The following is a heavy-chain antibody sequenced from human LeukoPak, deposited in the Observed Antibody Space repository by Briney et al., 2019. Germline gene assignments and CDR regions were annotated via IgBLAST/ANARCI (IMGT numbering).Heavy chain of an antibody. CDR2: IYHSGST. J-gene: IGHJ4*02. CDR3: AKVWFGGEDY. CDR1: GYSISSGYY. D-gene: IGHD3-10*01. V-gene: IGHV4-38-2*02. Sequence: PSETLSLTCTVSGYSISSGYYWGWIRQPPGKGLGWIGSIYHSGSTYYNPSLKSRVTISVDTSKNQFSLKLSSVTAADTAVYYCAKVWFGGEDYWGQGTLVTVSS.